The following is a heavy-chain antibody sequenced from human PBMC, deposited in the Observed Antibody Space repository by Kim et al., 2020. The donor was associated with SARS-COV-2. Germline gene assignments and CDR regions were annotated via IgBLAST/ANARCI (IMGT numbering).Heavy chain of an antibody. Sequence: GGSLRLSCAASGFTFSNAWMSWVRQAPGKGLEWVGRIKSKTDGGTTDYAAPVKGRFTISRDDSKNTLYLQMNSLKTEDTAVYYCTTGMDTAMDYYYGMDVWGQGTTVTVSS. V-gene: IGHV3-15*01. CDR2: IKSKTDGGTT. CDR1: GFTFSNAW. D-gene: IGHD5-18*01. CDR3: TTGMDTAMDYYYGMDV. J-gene: IGHJ6*02.